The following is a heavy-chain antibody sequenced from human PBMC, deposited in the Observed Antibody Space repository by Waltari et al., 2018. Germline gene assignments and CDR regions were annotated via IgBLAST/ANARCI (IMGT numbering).Heavy chain of an antibody. CDR3: ARARLTNEANYYDSSGLYREDY. V-gene: IGHV2-70*15. Sequence: QVTLRESGPALVKPTQTLTLTCTFSGFSLSTSGMCVSWIRQPPGKALEWLARIDWDDDKYYSTSLKTRLTISKDTAKNQVVLTMTYMDPVDTATYYCARARLTNEANYYDSSGLYREDYWGQGTLVTVSS. CDR2: IDWDDDK. CDR1: GFSLSTSGMC. J-gene: IGHJ4*02. D-gene: IGHD3-22*01.